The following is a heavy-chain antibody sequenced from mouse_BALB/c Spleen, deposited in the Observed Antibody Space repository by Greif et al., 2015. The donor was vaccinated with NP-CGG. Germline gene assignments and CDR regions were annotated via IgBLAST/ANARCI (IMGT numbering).Heavy chain of an antibody. V-gene: IGHV1-84*02. J-gene: IGHJ4*01. CDR2: IYSGSGNT. CDR1: GYTFTDYY. CDR3: ARRTGTEAMDY. D-gene: IGHD4-1*01. Sequence: QVQLQQSGPELVKPGASVKISCKASGYTFTDYYINWVKQKPGQGLEWIGWIYSGSGNTKYNEKFKGKATLTVDTSSSTAYMQLSSLTSEDTAVYFCARRTGTEAMDYWGQGTSVTVSS.